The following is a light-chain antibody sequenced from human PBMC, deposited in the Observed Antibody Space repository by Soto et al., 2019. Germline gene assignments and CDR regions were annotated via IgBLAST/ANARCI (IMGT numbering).Light chain of an antibody. V-gene: IGLV2-14*01. CDR1: SNYVGGYNY. CDR2: DVS. CDR3: SSYTSSSTLV. Sequence: QSARTQAASVPGAPLQSRSIFRTAKSNYVGGYNYVSWYQQHPGKAPKLMIYDVSNRPSGVSNRFSGSKSGNTASLTISGLQAEDEADYYCSSYTSSSTLVFGTGTKAPS. J-gene: IGLJ1*01.